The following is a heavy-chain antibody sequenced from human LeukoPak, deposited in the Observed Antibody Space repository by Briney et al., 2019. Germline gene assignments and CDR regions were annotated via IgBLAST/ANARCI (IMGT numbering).Heavy chain of an antibody. D-gene: IGHD6-19*01. V-gene: IGHV1-46*01. CDR3: ARQGGYSSAIGMGY. CDR2: INPSGGST. Sequence: ASVKVSCKASGYTFTNHYMYWVRQAPGQGLEWMGIINPSGGSTSYAQKFQGRVAMTRDTSTRTVYMEVSSLRSEDTAVYYCARQGGYSSAIGMGYWGQGTLVTVSS. CDR1: GYTFTNHY. J-gene: IGHJ4*02.